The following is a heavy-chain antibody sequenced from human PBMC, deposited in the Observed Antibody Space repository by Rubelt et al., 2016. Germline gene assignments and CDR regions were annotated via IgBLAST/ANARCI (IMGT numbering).Heavy chain of an antibody. Sequence: GNTGYAQKFQGRVTMTRDTSASTAYMELSSLRSEDTAVYYCARGIVEMATINWFDPWGQGTLVTVSS. CDR3: ARGIVEMATINWFDP. V-gene: IGHV1-3*01. J-gene: IGHJ5*02. D-gene: IGHD5-24*01. CDR2: GNT.